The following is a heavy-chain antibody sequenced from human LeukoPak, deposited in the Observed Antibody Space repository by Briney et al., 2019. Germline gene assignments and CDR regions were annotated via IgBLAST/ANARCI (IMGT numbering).Heavy chain of an antibody. Sequence: PSETLSLTCTVSGGSISSSSYYWRWIRQPPGKGLEWMRSIYYSGSTYDNPSLKSRVTISVDTSKNQFSLKLSSVTAADTAVYYCARLGIGQWYFDLWGRGTLVTVSS. J-gene: IGHJ2*01. V-gene: IGHV4-39*01. CDR2: IYYSGST. CDR3: ARLGIGQWYFDL. CDR1: GGSISSSSYY. D-gene: IGHD7-27*01.